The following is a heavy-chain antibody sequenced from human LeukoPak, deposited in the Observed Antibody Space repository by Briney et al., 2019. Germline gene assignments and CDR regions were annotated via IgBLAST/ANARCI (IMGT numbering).Heavy chain of an antibody. CDR1: GFTFSSYA. CDR2: ISYDGSNK. J-gene: IGHJ4*02. Sequence: GGSLRLSCAASGFTFSSYAMHWVRQAPGKGLEWVAVISYDGSNKYYADSVKGRFTISRDNSKNTLYLQMNSLRAEDTAVYYCARGARRISIAVADSISQDFDYWGQGTLVTVSS. V-gene: IGHV3-30*04. CDR3: ARGARRISIAVADSISQDFDY. D-gene: IGHD6-19*01.